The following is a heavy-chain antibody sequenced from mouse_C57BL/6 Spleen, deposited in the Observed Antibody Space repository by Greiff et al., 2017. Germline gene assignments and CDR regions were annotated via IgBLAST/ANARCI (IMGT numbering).Heavy chain of an antibody. Sequence: EVQGVESGPELVKPGASVKISCKASGYSFTDYNMNWVKQSNGKSLEWIGVINPNYGTTSYNQKFKGKATLTVDQSSSTAYMQLNSLTSEDSAVYYCARGYYGSSPWYFDVWGTGTTVTVSS. D-gene: IGHD1-1*01. CDR2: INPNYGTT. CDR1: GYSFTDYN. J-gene: IGHJ1*03. V-gene: IGHV1-39*01. CDR3: ARGYYGSSPWYFDV.